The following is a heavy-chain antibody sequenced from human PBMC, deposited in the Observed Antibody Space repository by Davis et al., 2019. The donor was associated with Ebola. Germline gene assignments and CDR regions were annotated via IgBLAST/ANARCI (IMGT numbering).Heavy chain of an antibody. V-gene: IGHV4-39*01. D-gene: IGHD2-15*01. CDR3: ARGDVVVAATLDY. CDR1: GGSISSSSYC. Sequence: MPSETLSLTCTVSGGSISSSSYCWGWIRQPPGKGLEWIGSIYYSGSTYYNPSLKSRVTISVDTSKNQFSLKLSSVTAADTAVYYCARGDVVVAATLDYWGQGTLVTVSS. CDR2: IYYSGST. J-gene: IGHJ4*02.